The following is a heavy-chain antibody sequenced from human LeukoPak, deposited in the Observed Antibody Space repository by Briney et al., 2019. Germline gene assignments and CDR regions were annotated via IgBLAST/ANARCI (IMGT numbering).Heavy chain of an antibody. J-gene: IGHJ5*02. CDR2: MNPNSGNT. Sequence: GASVKVSCKASGYTFTSYDINWVRQATGQGLEWMGWMNPNSGNTGYAQKFQGRVTITRNTSISTAYMELSSLRSEDTAVYYCARGGPLPAYTGWFDPWGQGTLVTVSS. CDR1: GYTFTSYD. D-gene: IGHD2-2*01. V-gene: IGHV1-8*01. CDR3: ARGGPLPAYTGWFDP.